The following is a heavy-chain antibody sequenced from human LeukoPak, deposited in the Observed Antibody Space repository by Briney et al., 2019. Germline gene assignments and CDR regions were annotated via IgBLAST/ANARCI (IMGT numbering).Heavy chain of an antibody. CDR1: GFTFSSYA. CDR3: ARGCCSSINCYAFDI. D-gene: IGHD2-2*01. J-gene: IGHJ3*02. Sequence: GGSLRLSCAASGFTFSSYAMSWVRQAPGKGLEWVSTISGSGGSTYYADSVKGRFTISRDNSKNTLSLQMNSLRADDTAVYYCARGCCSSINCYAFDIWGQGTMVTVSS. CDR2: ISGSGGST. V-gene: IGHV3-23*01.